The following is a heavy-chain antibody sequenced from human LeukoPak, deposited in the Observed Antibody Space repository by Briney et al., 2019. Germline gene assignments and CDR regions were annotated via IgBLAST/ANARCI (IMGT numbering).Heavy chain of an antibody. V-gene: IGHV1-18*01. J-gene: IGHJ4*02. D-gene: IGHD3-9*01. CDR3: ARDIPWRDILTGYFDY. CDR2: ISAYNGNT. CDR1: GYTFTSYG. Sequence: GASVKVSCKASGYTFTSYGISWVRQAPGQGLEWMGWISAYNGNTNYAQKLRGRVTMTTDTSTSTAYMELRSLRSDDTAVYYCARDIPWRDILTGYFDYWGQGTLVTVSS.